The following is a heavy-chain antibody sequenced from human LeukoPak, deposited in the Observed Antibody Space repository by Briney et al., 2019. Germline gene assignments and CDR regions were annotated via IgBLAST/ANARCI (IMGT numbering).Heavy chain of an antibody. V-gene: IGHV4-30-4*01. D-gene: IGHD3-16*01. Sequence: SSETLSLTCTVSGGSIRSGDYYWNWIRQPPGKGLEWIGCIYYSGSTYYSPSLKSRLTMSLDTSRNQFSLKLSSVTAADTAVYYCARREIYPLWVWGQGTLVTVSS. CDR2: IYYSGST. CDR3: ARREIYPLWV. CDR1: GGSIRSGDYY. J-gene: IGHJ4*02.